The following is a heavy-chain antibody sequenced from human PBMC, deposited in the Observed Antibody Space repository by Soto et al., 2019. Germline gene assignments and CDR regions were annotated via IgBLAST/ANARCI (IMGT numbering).Heavy chain of an antibody. CDR3: ARDSKYCTDGGCSIMRDAFDV. CDR1: RFSVTNNKY. J-gene: IGHJ3*01. CDR2: TYHSGAT. D-gene: IGHD2-15*01. Sequence: QAQLQESGPGLVRPSGTLSLTCTVSRFSVTNNKYWKWVRQSPGKALVWIGETYHSGATSYNPCLSGHARISMDKSKNPISLTLTSVTAEDTAVYYCARDSKYCTDGGCSIMRDAFDVWGHGTLVTVSS. V-gene: IGHV4-4*02.